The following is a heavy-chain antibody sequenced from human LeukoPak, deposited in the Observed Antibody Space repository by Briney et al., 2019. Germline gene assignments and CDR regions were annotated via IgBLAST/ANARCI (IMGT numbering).Heavy chain of an antibody. CDR2: INPGGGNT. Sequence: ASVKVSCKASGGTFSSYAISWVRQAPGQGLEWMGIINPGGGNTGYAQKFQGRVTMTRDTSTNTVYMELSSLRSEDTAVYYCAREGGSCSSTSCSLQYFDYWGQGTLVTVSS. CDR3: AREGGSCSSTSCSLQYFDY. V-gene: IGHV1-46*03. CDR1: GGTFSSYA. D-gene: IGHD2-2*01. J-gene: IGHJ4*02.